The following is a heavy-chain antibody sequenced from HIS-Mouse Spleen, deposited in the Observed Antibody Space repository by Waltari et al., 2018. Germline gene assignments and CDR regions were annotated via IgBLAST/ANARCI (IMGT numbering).Heavy chain of an antibody. CDR1: GGTSSNSAYY. V-gene: IGHV4-39*07. CDR2: FYYRGST. D-gene: IGHD6-13*01. Sequence: QLQLQESGPGLVKPAETLSLTCTVPGGTSSNSAYYRGRIRHPPGKGLEWIGSFYYRGSTSYNPSLKSRVTISVDTSKNQFSLKLSSVTAADTAVYYCAREIPYSSSWYDWYFDLWGRGTLVTVSS. J-gene: IGHJ2*01. CDR3: AREIPYSSSWYDWYFDL.